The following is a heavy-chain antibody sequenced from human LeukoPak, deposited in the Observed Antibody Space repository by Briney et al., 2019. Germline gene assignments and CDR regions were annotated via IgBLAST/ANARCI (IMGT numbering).Heavy chain of an antibody. Sequence: GGSLRLSCAASGFTFSSYSMNWVRQAPGKGLEWVSYISSSSSTIYYADSVKGRFTISRDNAKNSLYLQMNSLRAEDTAVYYCARDAMTTVVTPPEYWGQGTLVTVSS. D-gene: IGHD4-23*01. CDR3: ARDAMTTVVTPPEY. V-gene: IGHV3-48*01. CDR2: ISSSSSTI. J-gene: IGHJ4*02. CDR1: GFTFSSYS.